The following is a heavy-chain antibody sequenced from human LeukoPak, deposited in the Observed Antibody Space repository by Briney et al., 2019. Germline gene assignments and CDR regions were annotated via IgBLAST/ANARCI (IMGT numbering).Heavy chain of an antibody. CDR1: GVTFSSYA. V-gene: IGHV1-69*01. CDR3: ARHASSSWYGGDWFDP. CDR2: IIPIFGTA. D-gene: IGHD6-13*01. Sequence: GASVKVSCTASGVTFSSYAMSWVRQAPGQGLEWMGGIIPIFGTAYYAQKFQGRVTITADESTSTVYMQLSSLRSEDTAVYYCARHASSSWYGGDWFDPWGQGTLVTVSS. J-gene: IGHJ5*02.